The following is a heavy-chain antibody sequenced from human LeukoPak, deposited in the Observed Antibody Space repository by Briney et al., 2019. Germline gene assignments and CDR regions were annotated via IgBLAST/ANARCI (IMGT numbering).Heavy chain of an antibody. CDR2: LFSGGST. J-gene: IGHJ3*01. CDR3: VRSTLDAFDL. D-gene: IGHD1-1*01. Sequence: PGGSLRHSCVASGFSVSSKYMSWVRQAPGKGLEWVSVLFSGGSTHYVDSVRGRFTISRDESKNTLFLQMNSLRVEDTAVYYCVRSTLDAFDLWGQGTMVTVSS. CDR1: GFSVSSKY. V-gene: IGHV3-66*02.